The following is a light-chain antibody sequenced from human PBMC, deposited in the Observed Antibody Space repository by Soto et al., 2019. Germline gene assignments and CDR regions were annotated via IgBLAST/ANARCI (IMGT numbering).Light chain of an antibody. Sequence: QSALTQPASVSGSLGQSITIACTGTSTDFGGYNYVSWYQQHPGRAPKLILYEVSNRPSGVSTRFSGSKSGNTASLTLSGLQADDMADYYCSSYTGVDTLEVFGPGTKLTVL. CDR3: SSYTGVDTLEV. CDR1: STDFGGYNY. V-gene: IGLV2-14*01. J-gene: IGLJ1*01. CDR2: EVS.